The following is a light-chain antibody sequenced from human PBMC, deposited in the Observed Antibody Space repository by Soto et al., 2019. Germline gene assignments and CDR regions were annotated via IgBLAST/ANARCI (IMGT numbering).Light chain of an antibody. CDR3: CSYAGSSTFV. CDR1: SGDVGSYNL. Sequence: QSALTQPASVSGSPGQSITISCTGTSGDVGSYNLVSWYQQHPGKAPKLMIYEGSKRPSGVSNRFSGSKSGSTASLTISGLQAEDEADYYCCSYAGSSTFVFXTGTKLTVL. J-gene: IGLJ1*01. CDR2: EGS. V-gene: IGLV2-23*01.